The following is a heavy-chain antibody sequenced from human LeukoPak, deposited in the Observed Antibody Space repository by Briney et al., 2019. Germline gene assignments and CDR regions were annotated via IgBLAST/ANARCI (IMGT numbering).Heavy chain of an antibody. Sequence: PGGSLRLSCAASGFTFSHYSVNWVRQAPGKGLEWVSYISSSSSYIYYADSVKGRFTISRDNAKNSLYLQMNSLRAEDTAVYYCARGPSSCFDYWGQGTLVTVSS. CDR3: ARGPSSCFDY. J-gene: IGHJ4*02. CDR2: ISSSSSYI. CDR1: GFTFSHYS. V-gene: IGHV3-21*05.